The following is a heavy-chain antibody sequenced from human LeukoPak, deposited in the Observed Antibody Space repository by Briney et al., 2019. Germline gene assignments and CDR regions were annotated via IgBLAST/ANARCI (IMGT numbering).Heavy chain of an antibody. CDR2: IYYSGST. J-gene: IGHJ4*02. CDR1: GGSISSSSYY. V-gene: IGHV4-39*07. D-gene: IGHD3-22*01. Sequence: SETLSLTCTVSGGSISSSSYYWGWIRQPPGKGLEWIGSIYYSGSTYYNPSLKSRVTISVDTSKNQFSLKLSSVTAADTAVYYCARSYYYDSSGYYSNFDYWGQGTLVTVSS. CDR3: ARSYYYDSSGYYSNFDY.